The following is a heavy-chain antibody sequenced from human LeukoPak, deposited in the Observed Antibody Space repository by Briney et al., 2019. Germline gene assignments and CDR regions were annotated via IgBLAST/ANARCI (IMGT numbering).Heavy chain of an antibody. V-gene: IGHV2-70*01. CDR3: ARVMRDTSDWYLFDH. CDR1: GFSLRTNGMC. J-gene: IGHJ4*02. Sequence: SGPTLVNPTQTLTLTCTFSGFSLRTNGMCVSWIRQPPGKALEWLALIDRDDNKYYGTSLKTRFIISKDTSKNQVVPTMTNMDPADTATYFCARVMRDTSDWYLFDHWGQGMLVTVSS. CDR2: IDRDDNK. D-gene: IGHD6-19*01.